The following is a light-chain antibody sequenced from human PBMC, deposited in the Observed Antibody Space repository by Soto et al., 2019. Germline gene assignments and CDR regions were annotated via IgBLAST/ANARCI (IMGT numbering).Light chain of an antibody. J-gene: IGKJ1*01. Sequence: DIQMTQSPSSLSASVGDRVTITCQTGQDISNSLNWYQHKPGKAPKLLIYDASSLETGVPSRFGGSGSGTDFTFTISSLQPEDIATYYCQQYYSYPRTFGQ. V-gene: IGKV1-33*01. CDR2: DAS. CDR1: QDISNS. CDR3: QQYYSYPRT.